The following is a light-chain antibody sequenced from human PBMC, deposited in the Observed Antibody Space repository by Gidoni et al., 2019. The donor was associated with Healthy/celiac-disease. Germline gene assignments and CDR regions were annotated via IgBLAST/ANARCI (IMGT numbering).Light chain of an antibody. CDR3: QQYGSSPYT. V-gene: IGKV3-20*01. Sequence: EIVLTQSPGTLSLSPGERATLSCRASQSVSSSYLAWYQQKPGQAPRLLIYGASSRATGIPDRLSGSGSGTDFTLTISRLEPEDFAVYYCQQYGSSPYTFXQXTKLXIK. CDR1: QSVSSSY. J-gene: IGKJ2*01. CDR2: GAS.